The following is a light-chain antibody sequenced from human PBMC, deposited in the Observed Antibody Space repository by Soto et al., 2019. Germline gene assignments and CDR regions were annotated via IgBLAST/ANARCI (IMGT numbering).Light chain of an antibody. Sequence: DVVMTQSPLSLPVTLGQPASTSCRSNQSLVHSDGIAYFSWFQQRPGRSPRRLIYKVSNRDSGVPARFSGSGSGTDFALKISRVEAEDVGVYYCMQGTHWPITFSQGTRLEIK. CDR3: MQGTHWPIT. V-gene: IGKV2-30*02. CDR1: QSLVHSDGIAY. J-gene: IGKJ5*01. CDR2: KVS.